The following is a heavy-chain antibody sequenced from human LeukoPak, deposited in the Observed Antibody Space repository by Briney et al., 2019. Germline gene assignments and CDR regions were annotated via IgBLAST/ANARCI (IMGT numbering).Heavy chain of an antibody. CDR1: GYTFTGYY. CDR3: AISSSLSQFDY. J-gene: IGHJ4*02. D-gene: IGHD6-6*01. Sequence: ASVKVSCKASGYTFTGYYMHWVRHTPGQGLEWMGWINPNSGGTNYAQKFQGRVTMTRDTSISTAYMELSRLRSDDTAVYYCAISSSLSQFDYWGQGTLVTVSS. CDR2: INPNSGGT. V-gene: IGHV1-2*02.